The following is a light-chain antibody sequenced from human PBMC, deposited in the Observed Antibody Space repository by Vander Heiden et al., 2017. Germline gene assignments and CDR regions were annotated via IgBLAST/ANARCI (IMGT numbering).Light chain of an antibody. Sequence: QSVLTQPPSASGTPGQRVTISCSGRSSTIGSNTVNWYQQLPGTAPKLLIYSNNQRPSGVPDRFSGSKSGTSASLAISGLQSEDEADYYCAAWDDSLNGSYVFGTGTKVTVL. CDR1: SSTIGSNT. J-gene: IGLJ1*01. V-gene: IGLV1-44*01. CDR2: SNN. CDR3: AAWDDSLNGSYV.